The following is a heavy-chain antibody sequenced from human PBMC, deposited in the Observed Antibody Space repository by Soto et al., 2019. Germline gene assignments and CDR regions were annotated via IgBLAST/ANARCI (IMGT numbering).Heavy chain of an antibody. CDR2: ISGNGGNI. D-gene: IGHD2-21*01. V-gene: IGHV3-9*01. CDR1: GFIFDNSG. J-gene: IGHJ4*02. CDR3: VKAGVRDLIVEVPVYFDI. Sequence: EVQLVESGGGLVQPGRSLRLSCAASGFIFDNSGMHWVRQAPGKGLEWVSGISGNGGNIGYADSVKGRFAISRDNAKDSLFLQMNSLRPDDTAFSYCVKAGVRDLIVEVPVYFDIWGQGTLVTVSS.